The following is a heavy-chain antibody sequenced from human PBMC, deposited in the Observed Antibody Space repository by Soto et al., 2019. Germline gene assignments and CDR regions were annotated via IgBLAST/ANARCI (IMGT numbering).Heavy chain of an antibody. D-gene: IGHD6-13*01. J-gene: IGHJ3*02. CDR3: ARAGLAAAGTDAFDI. CDR2: MNPNSGNT. Sequence: QVQLVQSGAEVKKPGASVKVSCKASGYTFTSYDINWVRQATGQGLELMGWMNPNSGNTGYAQKFHGRVTMTRNNSISTAYMELSSLRSEDTAVYYCARAGLAAAGTDAFDIWGQGTMVTVSS. V-gene: IGHV1-8*01. CDR1: GYTFTSYD.